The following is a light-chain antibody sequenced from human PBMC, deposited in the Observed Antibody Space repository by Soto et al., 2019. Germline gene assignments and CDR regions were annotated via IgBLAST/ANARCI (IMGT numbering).Light chain of an antibody. J-gene: IGLJ1*01. V-gene: IGLV2-14*01. CDR1: SSDVGGYNY. Sequence: LTQPASVSGSPGQSITIACTGTSSDVGGYNYVSWFQQHPGKAPKLMIYEVSNRPSGVSNRFSASKSGNTASLTISGLQAEDEATYYCSSYSSSSTLVFGTGTKVTVL. CDR2: EVS. CDR3: SSYSSSSTLV.